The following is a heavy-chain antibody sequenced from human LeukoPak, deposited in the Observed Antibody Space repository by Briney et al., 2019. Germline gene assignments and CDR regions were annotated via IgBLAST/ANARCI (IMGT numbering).Heavy chain of an antibody. Sequence: GGSLRLSCSASGFTFSSYAMHWVRQAPGEGLEYVSAISSNGGSTYYADSVKGRFTISRDNSKNTLYLQMSSLRAEDTAVYYCVKESAAAGQSWFDPWGQGTLVTVSS. V-gene: IGHV3-64D*06. J-gene: IGHJ5*02. D-gene: IGHD6-13*01. CDR2: ISSNGGST. CDR3: VKESAAAGQSWFDP. CDR1: GFTFSSYA.